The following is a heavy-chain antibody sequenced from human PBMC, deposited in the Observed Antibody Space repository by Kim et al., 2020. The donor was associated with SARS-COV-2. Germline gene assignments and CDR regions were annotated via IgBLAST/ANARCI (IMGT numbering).Heavy chain of an antibody. J-gene: IGHJ4*02. CDR3: ARGAYGDVSFDY. V-gene: IGHV1-18*04. CDR2: ISARDGHA. D-gene: IGHD4-17*01. CDR1: GYMFTSYG. Sequence: ASVKVSCKACGYMFTSYGFSWVRQAPGQGLEWLGWISARDGHAKYGQKVQGRVVMTTDTSTNTAYMELWSLRSDDTAMYYCARGAYGDVSFDYWGQGTLV.